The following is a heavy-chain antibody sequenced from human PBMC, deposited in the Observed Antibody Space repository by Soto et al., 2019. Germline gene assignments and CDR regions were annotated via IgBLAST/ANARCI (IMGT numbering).Heavy chain of an antibody. J-gene: IGHJ4*02. CDR2: ISSDGNIK. CDR3: ARDKYESSGYFHY. Sequence: QVQLVESGGGVVQPGRSLRLSCAASGFTFSTYTMHWVRQAPGKGLEWVSVISSDGNIKYSADSLKGRFTISRDNAKNTLFLQMDSLRAEDTAVYYCARDKYESSGYFHYWGQGTLVTVSS. D-gene: IGHD3-22*01. V-gene: IGHV3-30-3*01. CDR1: GFTFSTYT.